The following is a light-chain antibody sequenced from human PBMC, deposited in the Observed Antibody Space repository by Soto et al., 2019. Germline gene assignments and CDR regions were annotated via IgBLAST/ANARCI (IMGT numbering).Light chain of an antibody. J-gene: IGKJ1*01. CDR1: PSVTNF. V-gene: IGKV3-11*01. CDR2: GAF. CDR3: QQHSHWPPWT. Sequence: EIVLTQSPGTLSVSPGERATLSCRASPSVTNFLAWYQQKPGQAPRLLIYGAFNRATGIPARFSGSGSGTDFTLTISNLEPEDFAVYYCQQHSHWPPWTFGQGTKVDIK.